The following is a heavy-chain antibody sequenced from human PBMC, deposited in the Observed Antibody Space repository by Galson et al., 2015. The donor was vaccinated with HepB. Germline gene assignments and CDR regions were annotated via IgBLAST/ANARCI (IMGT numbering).Heavy chain of an antibody. CDR1: GFTFRSYA. D-gene: IGHD3-10*01. CDR2: ISYDGSNK. V-gene: IGHV3-30*04. Sequence: SLRLSCAASGFTFRSYAMHWVRQAPGKGLEWVAVISYDGSNKYYADSVKGRFTISRDNSKNTLYLQMNSLRAEDTAVYYCARDGRGEAYYYGSGRYKYYYSVGMDVWGQGTTVTVSS. J-gene: IGHJ6*02. CDR3: ARDGRGEAYYYGSGRYKYYYSVGMDV.